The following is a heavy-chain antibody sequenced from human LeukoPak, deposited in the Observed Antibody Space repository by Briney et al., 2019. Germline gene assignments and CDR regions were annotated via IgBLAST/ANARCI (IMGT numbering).Heavy chain of an antibody. CDR3: ARDRLGYYDTTGFDY. D-gene: IGHD3-22*01. CDR1: GFSITGYW. J-gene: IGHJ4*02. Sequence: GGSLRLSCAASGFSITGYWIHWVGQVPGKGLEWVSSITSLSTYIYYADSVKGRFTISRDNAKNSLYLQMNSLRAEDTAVYYCARDRLGYYDTTGFDYWGQGTLVTVSS. V-gene: IGHV3-21*01. CDR2: ITSLSTYI.